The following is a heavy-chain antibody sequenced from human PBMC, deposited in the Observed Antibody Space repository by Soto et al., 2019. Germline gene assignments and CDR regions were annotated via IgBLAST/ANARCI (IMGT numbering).Heavy chain of an antibody. CDR3: AFDRAYCSSTSCYRGYYYYYGMDV. J-gene: IGHJ6*02. CDR2: ISGSGGST. CDR1: GFTFSSYA. Sequence: XVSLRLSCAASGFTFSSYAMSWVRQAPGKGLEWVSAISGSGGSTYYADSVKGRFTISRDNSKNTLYLQMNSLRAEDTAVYYCAFDRAYCSSTSCYRGYYYYYGMDVWGQGTTVTDSS. D-gene: IGHD2-2*01. V-gene: IGHV3-23*01.